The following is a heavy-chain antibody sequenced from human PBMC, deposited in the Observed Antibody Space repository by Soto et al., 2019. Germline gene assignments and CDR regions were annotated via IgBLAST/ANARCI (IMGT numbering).Heavy chain of an antibody. Sequence: SETLSLTCTVSGGSISSYYWSWIRQPPGKGLEWIGYIYYSGSTNYNPSLKSRVTISVDTSKNQFSLKLSSVTAADTAVYYCARGARYLVGAAYYFVYWGQGTLVTVSS. V-gene: IGHV4-59*01. CDR1: GGSISSYY. CDR3: ARGARYLVGAAYYFVY. D-gene: IGHD2-15*01. J-gene: IGHJ4*02. CDR2: IYYSGST.